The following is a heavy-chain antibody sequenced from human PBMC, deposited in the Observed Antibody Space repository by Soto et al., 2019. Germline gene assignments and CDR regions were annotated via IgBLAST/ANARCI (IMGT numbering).Heavy chain of an antibody. Sequence: ASVKVSCTASGYTFTSYDINWVRQATGQGLEWMGWMNPNSGNTGYAQKFQGRVTMTRNTSISTAYMELSSLRSEDTAVYYCALKAYSYGDYYFDYWGQGTLVTVSS. J-gene: IGHJ4*02. CDR2: MNPNSGNT. CDR1: GYTFTSYD. D-gene: IGHD5-18*01. CDR3: ALKAYSYGDYYFDY. V-gene: IGHV1-8*01.